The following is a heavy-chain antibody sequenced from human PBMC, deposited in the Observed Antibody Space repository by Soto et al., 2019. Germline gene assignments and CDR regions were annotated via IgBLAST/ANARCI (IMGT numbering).Heavy chain of an antibody. CDR2: IYPGDSDT. Sequence: GESLKISCKGSGYSFTSYWNGWVRQMPGKGLEWMGIIYPGDSDTRYSPSFQGQVTISADKSISTAYLQWSSLKASDTAMYYCAGLEKGVVLHPAGWFDPWGQGTLVTVSS. D-gene: IGHD3-3*01. CDR3: AGLEKGVVLHPAGWFDP. CDR1: GYSFTSYW. V-gene: IGHV5-51*01. J-gene: IGHJ5*02.